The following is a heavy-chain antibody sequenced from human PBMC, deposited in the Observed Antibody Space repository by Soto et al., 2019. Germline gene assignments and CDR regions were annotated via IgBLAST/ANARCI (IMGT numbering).Heavy chain of an antibody. CDR2: IYYSGST. CDR1: GGFIRSGY. D-gene: IGHD3-16*02. Sequence: ETFCLTSTVSGGFIRSGYWSWIRQPPGKGLEWIAYIYYSGSTNYNPSLKSRVAISGDTSKNQFSLKLSSVTAADTAVYYCGSTVIGGFEYWSQGTLVTVS. J-gene: IGHJ4*02. CDR3: GSTVIGGFEY. V-gene: IGHV4-59*01.